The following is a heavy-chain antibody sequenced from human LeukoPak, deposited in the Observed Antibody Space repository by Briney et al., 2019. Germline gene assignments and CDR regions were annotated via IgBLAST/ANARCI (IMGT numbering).Heavy chain of an antibody. J-gene: IGHJ3*01. CDR3: ARDFDV. V-gene: IGHV1-18*01. Sequence: ASVKVSCKASGYTFTTYGISWVRQAPGQGLEWMGWVSGNNDNTNYAQKLQGRVTMTTDTSTNTAYMELRSLRSDDTAVYYCARDFDVWGQGTMVTVSS. CDR1: GYTFTTYG. CDR2: VSGNNDNT.